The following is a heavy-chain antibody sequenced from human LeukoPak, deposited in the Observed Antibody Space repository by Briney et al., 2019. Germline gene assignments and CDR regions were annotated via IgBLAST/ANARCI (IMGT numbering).Heavy chain of an antibody. Sequence: SSETLSLTCAVYGGSFSGYYWSWIRQPPGKGLEWIGEINHSGSTNYNPSLKSRVTISVDTSKNQFSLQLNSVTPEDTAVYYCARVRQWLVPGDAFDIWGQGTMVTVSS. D-gene: IGHD6-19*01. CDR2: INHSGST. V-gene: IGHV4-34*01. CDR1: GGSFSGYY. CDR3: ARVRQWLVPGDAFDI. J-gene: IGHJ3*02.